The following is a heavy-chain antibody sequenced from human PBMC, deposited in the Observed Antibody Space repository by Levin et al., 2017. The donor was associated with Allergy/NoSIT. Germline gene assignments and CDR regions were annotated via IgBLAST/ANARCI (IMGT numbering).Heavy chain of an antibody. CDR1: GDSISSGENY. CDR3: ARDSENSHWSYFDY. J-gene: IGHJ4*02. D-gene: IGHD2-8*02. V-gene: IGHV4-30-4*02. Sequence: PSETLSLTCTVSGDSISSGENYWSWIRQRPGTALEWIGYILYTGTTQSNPSLTSRATISVDTSKNQFSLTPTSVTAADTGVYYCARDSENSHWSYFDYWGLGTLVTVSS. CDR2: ILYTGTT.